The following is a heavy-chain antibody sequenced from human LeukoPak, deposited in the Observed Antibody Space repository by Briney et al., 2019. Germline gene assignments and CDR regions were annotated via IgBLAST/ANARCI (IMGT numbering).Heavy chain of an antibody. CDR1: GFIFSSYG. Sequence: PGGSLRLSCAASGFIFSSYGMHWVRQAPGKGLEWVAFIRYDGSNKYYADSVKGRFTISRDNSKNTLYLQMNSLRAEDTAVYYCARITIFGVGLPSGGYWGQGTLVTVSS. J-gene: IGHJ4*02. CDR3: ARITIFGVGLPSGGY. D-gene: IGHD3-3*01. CDR2: IRYDGSNK. V-gene: IGHV3-30*02.